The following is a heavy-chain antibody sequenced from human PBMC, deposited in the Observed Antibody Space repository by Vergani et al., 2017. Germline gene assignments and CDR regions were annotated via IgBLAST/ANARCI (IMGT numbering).Heavy chain of an antibody. J-gene: IGHJ4*02. V-gene: IGHV3-30*18. CDR3: ANIPGVWFGDREGGFDY. Sequence: QVHLVESGGGVVQPGRSLTLSCVASGFSFRGHGMHWVRQAPGKGLEWVATISYDGTYEYYIESVKGRFTISRDNFKNTLSLQMNSLRPEDTALYYCANIPGVWFGDREGGFDYWGLGTLVTVSS. D-gene: IGHD3-10*01. CDR1: GFSFRGHG. CDR2: ISYDGTYE.